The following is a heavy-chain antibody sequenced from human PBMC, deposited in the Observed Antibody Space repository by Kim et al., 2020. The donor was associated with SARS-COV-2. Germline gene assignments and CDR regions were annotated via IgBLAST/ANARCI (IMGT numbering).Heavy chain of an antibody. Sequence: ASVKVSCKASGYTFTGYYMHWVRQAPGQGLEWMGRINPNSGGTNYAQKFQGRVTMTRDTSISTAYMELSRLRSDDTAVYYCARDVRLLLWFGAVFDSWVKGTLVTVPS. J-gene: IGHJ4*02. V-gene: IGHV1-2*06. D-gene: IGHD3-10*01. CDR1: GYTFTGYY. CDR2: INPNSGGT. CDR3: ARDVRLLLWFGAVFDS.